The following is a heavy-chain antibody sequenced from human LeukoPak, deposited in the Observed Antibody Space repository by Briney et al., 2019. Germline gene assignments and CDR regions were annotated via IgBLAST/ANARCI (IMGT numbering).Heavy chain of an antibody. CDR2: IKQDGSVQ. CDR3: LRDLNWSLDQ. Sequence: GGSLRLSCAASKFTFSSYWMSWVRQAPGKGLEWVANIKQDGSVQFYMDSLKGRFSVSRDNAKNSLYLQMNGLRIEDTAVYYCLRDLNWSLDQWGQGTLVTVSS. CDR1: KFTFSSYW. D-gene: IGHD1-20*01. V-gene: IGHV3-7*01. J-gene: IGHJ4*02.